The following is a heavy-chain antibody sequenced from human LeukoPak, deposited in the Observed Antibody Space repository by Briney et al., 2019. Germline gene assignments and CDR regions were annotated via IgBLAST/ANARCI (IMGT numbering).Heavy chain of an antibody. V-gene: IGHV3-53*01. CDR3: ARDYYGSGRLDY. J-gene: IGHJ4*02. CDR2: FYSGGNT. Sequence: GGSLRLSCAASGFTVSSIYVSWVRQAPGKGLEWLSVFYSGGNTYHADSVKGRFTISRDNSKNTLYLQMNSLRAEDTAVYYCARDYYGSGRLDYWGQGTLVTVSS. CDR1: GFTVSSIY. D-gene: IGHD3-10*01.